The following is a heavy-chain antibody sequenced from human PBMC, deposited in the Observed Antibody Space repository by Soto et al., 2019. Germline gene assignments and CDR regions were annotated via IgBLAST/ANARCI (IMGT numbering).Heavy chain of an antibody. CDR3: AKDGGASSGYLYYYYGMDV. J-gene: IGHJ6*02. CDR2: ISGSGGST. D-gene: IGHD3-22*01. CDR1: GFTFSSYA. V-gene: IGHV3-23*01. Sequence: GGSLSLSCAASGFTFSSYAMSWVRQAPGKGLEWVSAISGSGGSTYYADSVKGRFTISRDNSKNTLYLQMNSLRAEDTAVYYCAKDGGASSGYLYYYYGMDVWGQGTTVTVSS.